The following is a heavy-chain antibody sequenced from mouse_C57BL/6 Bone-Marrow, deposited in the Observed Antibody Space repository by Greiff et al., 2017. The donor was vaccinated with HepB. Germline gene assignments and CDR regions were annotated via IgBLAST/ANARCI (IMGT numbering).Heavy chain of an antibody. CDR2: ISSCSSTI. J-gene: IGHJ2*01. V-gene: IGHV5-17*01. Sequence: VKLVESGGGLVMPGGSLKLSCAASGFTFSDYGIHWVRQAPEKGLEWVAYISSCSSTIYYADTVKGRFTSYRDNAKNTLFMQMTSRRSEDTAMYYCAGSTVVDTGPFDYWGQGTTLTVSS. D-gene: IGHD1-1*01. CDR1: GFTFSDYG. CDR3: AGSTVVDTGPFDY.